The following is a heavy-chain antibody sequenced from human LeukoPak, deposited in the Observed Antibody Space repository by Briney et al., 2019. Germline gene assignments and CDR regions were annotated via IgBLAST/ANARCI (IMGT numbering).Heavy chain of an antibody. CDR2: ISNSVYT. V-gene: IGHV4-59*08. CDR3: ARHARSDYANAKFDY. CDR1: GGSISSYY. Sequence: SSETLSLTCTVSGGSISSYYWSWIRQPPGKGLEWIGYISNSVYTNYNPSLTGRVTMSVDTSKNQFSLKLTSVAAADTAVYYCARHARSDYANAKFDYWGQGALVTVSS. J-gene: IGHJ4*02. D-gene: IGHD4-17*01.